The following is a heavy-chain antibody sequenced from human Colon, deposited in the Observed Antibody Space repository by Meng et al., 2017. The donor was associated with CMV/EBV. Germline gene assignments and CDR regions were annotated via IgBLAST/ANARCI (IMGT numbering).Heavy chain of an antibody. CDR1: GFTFDDYG. D-gene: IGHD6-6*01. J-gene: IGHJ4*02. CDR3: AREGRKAADI. V-gene: IGHV3-11*01. Sequence: GESLKISCAASGFTFDDYGMTWVRQAPGKGLEWLSYISHTGQALYYADSVKGRFTMSRDNARKSLYLQMNSLRAEDTAIYYCAREGRKAADIWGQGTLVTVSS. CDR2: ISHTGQAL.